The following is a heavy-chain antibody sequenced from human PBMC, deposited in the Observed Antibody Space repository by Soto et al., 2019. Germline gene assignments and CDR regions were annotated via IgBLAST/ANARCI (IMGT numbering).Heavy chain of an antibody. CDR1: GGSFSGYY. Sequence: SETLSLTCAVYGGSFSGYYWSWIRQPPGKGLEWIGEINHSGSTNYNPSLKSRVTISVDTSKNQFSLKLSSVTAADTAVYYCASEAGGLGSYYQAGFYYYYGMDVWGQGTTVTVSS. D-gene: IGHD3-10*01. V-gene: IGHV4-34*01. J-gene: IGHJ6*02. CDR2: INHSGST. CDR3: ASEAGGLGSYYQAGFYYYYGMDV.